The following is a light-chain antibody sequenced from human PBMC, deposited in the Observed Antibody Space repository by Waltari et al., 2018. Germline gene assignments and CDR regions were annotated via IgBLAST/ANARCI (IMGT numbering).Light chain of an antibody. CDR2: AAS. CDR3: QQGYSIPVT. CDR1: QSISIY. Sequence: DVQMTQSPSFLSAAVGDRVTITCRTSQSISIYLNWYQKRPGKAPKFLIYAASSLQSGVPSRFSGSGSGTDFTLTISSLQPEDFATYYCQQGYSIPVTFGQGTKLEI. V-gene: IGKV1-39*01. J-gene: IGKJ2*01.